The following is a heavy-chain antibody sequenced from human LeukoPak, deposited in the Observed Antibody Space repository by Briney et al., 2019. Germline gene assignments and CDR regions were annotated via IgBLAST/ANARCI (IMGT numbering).Heavy chain of an antibody. CDR2: ISSSSSTI. D-gene: IGHD3-9*01. V-gene: IGHV3-48*01. CDR1: GFTFSSYS. CDR3: ARDYDILTGWDFDY. J-gene: IGHJ4*02. Sequence: PGGSLRLSCAASGFTFSSYSMNWVRQAPGKGLEWVSYISSSSSTIYYADSVKGRFTISRDNAKNSLYLQMNSLRAEDTAVYYCARDYDILTGWDFDYWGQGTLVTVSS.